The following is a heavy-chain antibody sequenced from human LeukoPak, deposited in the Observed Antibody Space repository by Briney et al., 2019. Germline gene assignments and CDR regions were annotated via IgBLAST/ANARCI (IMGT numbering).Heavy chain of an antibody. J-gene: IGHJ3*02. CDR1: GFTFSSYA. V-gene: IGHV3-23*01. CDR3: AKDLLEYYYDGSGPDAFDI. D-gene: IGHD3-22*01. CDR2: ISGSGGST. Sequence: GGSLRLSCAASGFTFSSYAMSWVRQAPGKGLEWVSAISGSGGSTYYADSVKGRFTISRDNSKNTLYLQMNSLRAEDTAVYYCAKDLLEYYYDGSGPDAFDIWGQGTMVTVSS.